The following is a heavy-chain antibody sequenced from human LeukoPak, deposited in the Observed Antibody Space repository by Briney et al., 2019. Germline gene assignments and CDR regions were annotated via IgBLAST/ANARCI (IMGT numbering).Heavy chain of an antibody. CDR3: ARRDISSGWSFDY. D-gene: IGHD6-19*01. Sequence: SEALSLTCTVSGGSISNYHWSWIRQPAGKGLGWIGQIHTSGSTNYNPPLKSRVTMSIDTTEDQVSLTIRSVTAADTAFYYCARRDISSGWSFDYWGQGTLVTVSS. J-gene: IGHJ4*02. CDR2: IHTSGST. V-gene: IGHV4-4*07. CDR1: GGSISNYH.